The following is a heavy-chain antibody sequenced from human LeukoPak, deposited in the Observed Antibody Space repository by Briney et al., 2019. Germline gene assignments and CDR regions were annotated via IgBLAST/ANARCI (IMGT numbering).Heavy chain of an antibody. V-gene: IGHV4-34*01. J-gene: IGHJ3*01. CDR2: INHGGGT. CDR3: ARRVFNYYDISQ. D-gene: IGHD3-22*01. CDR1: GGSFSGYY. Sequence: KPSETLSLTCAVYGGSFSGYYWIWIRQPPGKGLEFIGEINHGGGTNYIPSLKSRVTISLDTSKTQFSLKLSSVTAADTAVYYCARRVFNYYDISQWGQGTMVTVSS.